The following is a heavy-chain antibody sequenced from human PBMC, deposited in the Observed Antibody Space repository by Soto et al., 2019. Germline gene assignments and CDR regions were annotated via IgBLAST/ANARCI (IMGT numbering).Heavy chain of an antibody. CDR1: GGSISSSSYY. J-gene: IGHJ4*02. D-gene: IGHD6-13*01. CDR3: DGAAAGIDNFFDY. V-gene: IGHV4-39*01. CDR2: IYYSGST. Sequence: SETLSLTCTVSGGSISSSSYYWGWIRQPPGKGLEWIGSIYYSGSTYYNPSLKSRVTISVDTSKNQFSLKLSSVTAADTAVYYCDGAAAGIDNFFDYWGQGTLVTVSS.